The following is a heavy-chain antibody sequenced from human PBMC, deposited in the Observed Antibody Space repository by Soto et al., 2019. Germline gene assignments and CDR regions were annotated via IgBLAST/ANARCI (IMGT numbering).Heavy chain of an antibody. CDR3: ARVVVGITCGLDY. CDR2: IYHSGST. Sequence: QVQLQESGPGLVKPSGTLSLTCGVSDDSISSSNWWSWVRQPPGKGLEWIGEIYHSGSTNYNPSLRSRVTISVDKSKNQFSLKLSSVTAADTAVYYCARVVVGITCGLDYWGQGTLVTVSS. V-gene: IGHV4-4*02. CDR1: DDSISSSNW. D-gene: IGHD3-22*01. J-gene: IGHJ4*02.